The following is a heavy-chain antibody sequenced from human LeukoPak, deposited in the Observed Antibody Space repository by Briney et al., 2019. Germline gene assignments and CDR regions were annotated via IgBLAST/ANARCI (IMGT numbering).Heavy chain of an antibody. D-gene: IGHD2-15*01. Sequence: SXXLSCAASXXXXSSXAMHXVXQXPGXGXXGVAVISYDGSNKYYADSVKGRFTISRDNSKNTLYLLMNSLIPEDTAVYYCAREVVSSPSYFDSWGQGTLVTVSS. CDR3: AREVVSSPSYFDS. J-gene: IGHJ4*02. V-gene: IGHV3-30*14. CDR2: ISYDGSNK. CDR1: XXXXSSXA.